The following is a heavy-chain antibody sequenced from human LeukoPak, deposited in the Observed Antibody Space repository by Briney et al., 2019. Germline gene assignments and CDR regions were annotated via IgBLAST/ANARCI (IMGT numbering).Heavy chain of an antibody. V-gene: IGHV3-7*01. CDR3: ARIGYSSSCFDY. Sequence: GSLRLSCAASGFTFSSYWMSWVLQAPGKGLEWVANIKQDGSEQDYVDSMKGRFTISRDNAKNSVYLQMNSLGAEDTAVYYCARIGYSSSCFDYWGQGTLVTVSS. J-gene: IGHJ4*02. CDR2: IKQDGSEQ. CDR1: GFTFSSYW. D-gene: IGHD6-13*01.